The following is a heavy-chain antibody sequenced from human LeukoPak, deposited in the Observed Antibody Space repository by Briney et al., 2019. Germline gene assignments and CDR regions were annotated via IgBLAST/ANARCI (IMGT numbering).Heavy chain of an antibody. V-gene: IGHV1-69*13. J-gene: IGHJ5*02. CDR1: GGTFSSYA. CDR2: IIPIFGTA. D-gene: IGHD6-13*01. Sequence: SVTVSCTASGGTFSSYAISWVRQAPGQGLEWMGGIIPIFGTANYAQKFQGRVTITADESTSTAYMELSSLRSEDTAVYYCARGEQLTHNWFDPWGQGTLVTVSS. CDR3: ARGEQLTHNWFDP.